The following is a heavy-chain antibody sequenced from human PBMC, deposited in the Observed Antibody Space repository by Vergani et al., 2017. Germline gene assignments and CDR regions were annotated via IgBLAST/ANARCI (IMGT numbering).Heavy chain of an antibody. V-gene: IGHV5-51*01. CDR3: ARHTTYTDS. CDR2: IYPADSDT. CDR1: EYSFGNYW. Sequence: EVELVQSGPEMRKPGESLKISCKGSEYSFGNYWIGWVRQMPGKGLEWMGIIYPADSDTRYSPSFQGQVIISADKSISTAFLQWDSLKASDTDLYYCARHTTYTDSWGQGTLFTVSS. J-gene: IGHJ4*02. D-gene: IGHD1-1*01.